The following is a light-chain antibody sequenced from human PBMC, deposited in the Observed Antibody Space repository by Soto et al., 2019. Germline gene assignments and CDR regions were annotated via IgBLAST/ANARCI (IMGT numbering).Light chain of an antibody. Sequence: DIQLTQSPSTLSASVGDRVTITCRASQSVTDWLAWYQQKPGKAPKLLIYDASSLHSGVPSRFSGSGSGTEFSLTISILQPDDFAPYYCQQYYRSCTFGQGTKVEIK. CDR1: QSVTDW. J-gene: IGKJ2*02. CDR3: QQYYRSCT. V-gene: IGKV1-5*01. CDR2: DAS.